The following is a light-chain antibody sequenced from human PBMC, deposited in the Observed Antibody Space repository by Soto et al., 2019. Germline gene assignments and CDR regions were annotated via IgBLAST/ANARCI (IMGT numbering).Light chain of an antibody. Sequence: ASQSVSSSYLAWHQQKPGPAPRLLVYGASSRATGLPDRFSGSGSGKDFTLTISRLEPEDFAVYYCQQYGSSRTFGQGTKVDIK. CDR3: QQYGSSRT. V-gene: IGKV3-20*01. CDR1: QSVSSSY. CDR2: GAS. J-gene: IGKJ1*01.